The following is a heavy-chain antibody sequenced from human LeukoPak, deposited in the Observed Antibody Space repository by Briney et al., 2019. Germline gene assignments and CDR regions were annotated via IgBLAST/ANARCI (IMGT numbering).Heavy chain of an antibody. D-gene: IGHD5-18*01. CDR1: GFTFTTFA. CDR3: AKDMVDTAMVPRFDY. J-gene: IGHJ4*02. Sequence: PGGSLRLSCVASGFTFTTFAMHWVRQTPGKGLEWMALISYDGINKYYADSVKGRFTISRDNAKNSLYLQMNSLRAGDTALYYCAKDMVDTAMVPRFDYWGQGTLVTVSS. CDR2: ISYDGINK. V-gene: IGHV3-30*04.